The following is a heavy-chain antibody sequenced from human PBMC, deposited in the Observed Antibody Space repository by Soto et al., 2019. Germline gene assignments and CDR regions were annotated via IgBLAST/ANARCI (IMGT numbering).Heavy chain of an antibody. CDR3: ARHHGPTTSENWFDP. CDR1: GYTFFTYD. V-gene: IGHV1-18*01. D-gene: IGHD5-12*01. CDR2: ISTYSGDT. Sequence: QVHLVQSGVEVKTPGASVKVSCQASGYTFFTYDISWMRQAPGQGLEWMGWISTYSGDTKYAQKCQGRVTMTTDTSTTTAYLELRSLRSYDTAVYYCARHHGPTTSENWFDPWGQGTLVTVSS. J-gene: IGHJ5*02.